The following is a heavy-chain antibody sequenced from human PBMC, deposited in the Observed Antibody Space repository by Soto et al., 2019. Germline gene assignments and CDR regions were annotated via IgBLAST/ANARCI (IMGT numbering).Heavy chain of an antibody. CDR3: TTALRFPHYYGMDV. J-gene: IGHJ6*02. D-gene: IGHD3-3*01. V-gene: IGHV3-15*01. CDR1: GFTFSNAW. Sequence: EVQLVESGGGLVKPGGSLRLSCAASGFTFSNAWMSWVRQAPGKGLEWVGRIKSKTDGGTTDYAAPVKGRFTISRDDSKNTLYLQMNSLKTEDTSVYYCTTALRFPHYYGMDVWGQGTTVTVSS. CDR2: IKSKTDGGTT.